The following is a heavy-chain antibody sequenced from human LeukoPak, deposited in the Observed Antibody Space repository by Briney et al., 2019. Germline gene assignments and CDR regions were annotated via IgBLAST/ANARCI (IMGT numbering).Heavy chain of an antibody. CDR3: ARVTCGGDCRAHYYYSYMDV. V-gene: IGHV4-61*02. J-gene: IGHJ6*03. Sequence: SETLSLTCTVSGGSISSGNYYWSWIRQPAGKGLEWIGRIYTRESTKYTPSLKSRVTMSVDTSKNQFSLKLSSVTAADTAVYYCARVTCGGDCRAHYYYSYMDVWGKGTTVTISS. D-gene: IGHD2-21*02. CDR2: IYTREST. CDR1: GGSISSGNYY.